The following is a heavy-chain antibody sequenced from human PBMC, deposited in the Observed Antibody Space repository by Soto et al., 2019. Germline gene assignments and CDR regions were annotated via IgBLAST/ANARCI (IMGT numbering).Heavy chain of an antibody. CDR1: GFSLSTIGVG. D-gene: IGHD2-21*02. Sequence: QITLKESGPTLVKPTQTLTLTCTFSGFSLSTIGVGVGWIRQPPGKALEWLALIYWDDDKRYSPSLKSRLTVTKDTSKNQVVLTMTNMDPVDTATYYCVQSRCGGDCLQSYSSHSYYGLDVWDQGTTVTVSS. CDR2: IYWDDDK. V-gene: IGHV2-5*02. CDR3: VQSRCGGDCLQSYSSHSYYGLDV. J-gene: IGHJ6*02.